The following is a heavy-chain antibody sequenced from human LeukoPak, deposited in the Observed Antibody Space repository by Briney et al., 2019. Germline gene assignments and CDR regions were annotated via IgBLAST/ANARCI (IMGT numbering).Heavy chain of an antibody. Sequence: ASVKVSCKASGYTFTSYGISWVRPAPGQGLEWMGWISAYNGNTNYAQKLQGRVTMTTDTSTSTAYMELRSLRSDDTAVYYCARAPILVVVTGDYFDYWGQGTLVTVSS. CDR3: ARAPILVVVTGDYFDY. V-gene: IGHV1-18*01. CDR2: ISAYNGNT. J-gene: IGHJ4*02. D-gene: IGHD3-22*01. CDR1: GYTFTSYG.